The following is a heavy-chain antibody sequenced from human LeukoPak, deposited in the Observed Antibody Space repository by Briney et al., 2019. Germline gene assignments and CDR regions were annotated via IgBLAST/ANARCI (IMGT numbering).Heavy chain of an antibody. V-gene: IGHV6-1*01. CDR1: GDSVSSNSAA. CDR3: ARDSPGIAVAITGGYYFDY. J-gene: IGHJ4*02. Sequence: SQTLSLTCAISGDSVSSNSAAWNWFRQSPSRGLEWLGRTYYRSRWYNDYAVSVKSRITINPDTSKNHFSLQLNSLTPEDTAVYYCARDSPGIAVAITGGYYFDYWGQGTLVTVSS. CDR2: TYYRSRWYN. D-gene: IGHD6-19*01.